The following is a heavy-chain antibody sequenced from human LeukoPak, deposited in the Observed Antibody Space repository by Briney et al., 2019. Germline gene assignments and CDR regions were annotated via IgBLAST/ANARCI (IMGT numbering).Heavy chain of an antibody. J-gene: IGHJ4*02. CDR1: GYTFTSYD. V-gene: IGHV1-8*01. CDR2: MNPNSGNT. D-gene: IGHD2-21*02. Sequence: ASVKVSCKASGYTFTSYDINWVRQATGQGLEWMGWMNPNSGNTGYAQKFQGRVTMTRNTSISTAYMELSSLRSEDTAVYYCARGRVGSIPRFVVVTAINPCYYFDYWGQGTLDTVSS. CDR3: ARGRVGSIPRFVVVTAINPCYYFDY.